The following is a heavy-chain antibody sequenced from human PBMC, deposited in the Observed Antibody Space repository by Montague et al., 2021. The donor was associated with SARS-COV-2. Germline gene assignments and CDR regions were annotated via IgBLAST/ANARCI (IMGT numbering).Heavy chain of an antibody. Sequence: SLRLSCAASGFTFSSYSMNWVRQAPGKGLGWVSSISSSSSYKHYADSVKGRFTISRDNAKNSLYLQMNSLRAEDTAVYYCARDDYVWGSYRYGHYNWFDPWGQGTLVTVSS. D-gene: IGHD3-16*02. CDR3: ARDDYVWGSYRYGHYNWFDP. CDR1: GFTFSSYS. J-gene: IGHJ5*02. CDR2: ISSSSSYK. V-gene: IGHV3-21*01.